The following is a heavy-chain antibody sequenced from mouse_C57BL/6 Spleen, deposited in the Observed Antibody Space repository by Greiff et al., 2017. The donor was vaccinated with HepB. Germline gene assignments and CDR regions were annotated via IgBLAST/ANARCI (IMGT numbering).Heavy chain of an antibody. D-gene: IGHD1-1*01. J-gene: IGHJ3*01. CDR2: IRNKANNHAT. V-gene: IGHV6-6*01. CDR3: TQSPITTVVAPFAY. Sequence: EVMLVESGGGLVQPGGSMKLSCAASGFTFSDAWMDWVRQSPEKGLEWVAEIRNKANNHATYYAESVKGRFTISRDDSKSSVYLQMNSLRAEDTGIYYCTQSPITTVVAPFAYWGQGTLVTVSA. CDR1: GFTFSDAW.